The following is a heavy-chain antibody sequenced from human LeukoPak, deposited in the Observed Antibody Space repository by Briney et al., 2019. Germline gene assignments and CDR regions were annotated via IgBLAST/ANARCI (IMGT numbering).Heavy chain of an antibody. Sequence: SETLSLTCSVSGDSISSYYWGWIRQPPGRGLEWIGWSYHRGSLSYSSSLKSRVAISVDTSKNQFSLSLTSVTAADTAVYYCARGVYIAAAQYGYWGQGALVTVSS. V-gene: IGHV4-59*01. CDR1: GDSISSYY. CDR2: SYHRGSL. J-gene: IGHJ4*02. CDR3: ARGVYIAAAQYGY. D-gene: IGHD6-13*01.